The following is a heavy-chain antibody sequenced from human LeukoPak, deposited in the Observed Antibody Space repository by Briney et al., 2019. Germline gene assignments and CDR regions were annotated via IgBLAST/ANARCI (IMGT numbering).Heavy chain of an antibody. D-gene: IGHD2-15*01. CDR1: GGSISPYY. CDR3: ARQRMGSECYFDN. V-gene: IGHV4-59*08. J-gene: IGHJ4*02. CDR2: IYYTGST. Sequence: SETLSLTCTVSGGSISPYYGSWIRQPPGKALEWIGFIYYTGSTNYNPSLKSRVTISLDTSKNQFSLRLSSVTAADTAVYYCARQRMGSECYFDNWGQGILVTVSS.